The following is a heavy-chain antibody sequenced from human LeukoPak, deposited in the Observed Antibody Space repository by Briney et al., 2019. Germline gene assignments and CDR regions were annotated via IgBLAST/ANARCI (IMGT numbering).Heavy chain of an antibody. CDR3: AREEYSSSWSEPYFDY. CDR2: ISSSGSTI. J-gene: IGHJ4*02. D-gene: IGHD6-13*01. Sequence: GGSLRLSCAASGFTVSSNYMSWIRQAPGKGLEWVSYISSSGSTIYYADSVKGRFTISRDNAKNSLYLQMNSLRAEDTAVYYCAREEYSSSWSEPYFDYWGQGTLVTVSS. V-gene: IGHV3-11*04. CDR1: GFTVSSNY.